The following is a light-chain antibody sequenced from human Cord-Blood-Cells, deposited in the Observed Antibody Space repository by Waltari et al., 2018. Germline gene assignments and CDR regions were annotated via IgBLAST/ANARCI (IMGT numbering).Light chain of an antibody. J-gene: IGKJ1*01. Sequence: EIVLTQSPGTLSLSPGERATLSCRASQRVSSSYLAWYQQKPGQAPRLLIYGASSRATGIPDRFSGSGSGTDFTLTINRLEPEDFAVYYCQQYGSSRTFGQGTKVEIK. V-gene: IGKV3-20*01. CDR3: QQYGSSRT. CDR2: GAS. CDR1: QRVSSSY.